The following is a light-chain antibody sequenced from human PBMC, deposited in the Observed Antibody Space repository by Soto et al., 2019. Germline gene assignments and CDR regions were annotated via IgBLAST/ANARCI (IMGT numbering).Light chain of an antibody. CDR2: DAS. CDR1: QDINKY. CDR3: QQSENGPLT. J-gene: IGKJ4*01. V-gene: IGKV1-33*01. Sequence: DIQMTQSPSSLSASVGDRITITCKASQDINKYLNWYQHKIGQAPKLLIYDASNLQRGVPSRFSGSGSGTHFTLTITSLQSEDFATYYCQQSENGPLTFGGGTKVEIK.